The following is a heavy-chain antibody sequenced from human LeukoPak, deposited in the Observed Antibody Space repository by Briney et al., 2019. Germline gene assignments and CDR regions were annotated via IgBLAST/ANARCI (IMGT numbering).Heavy chain of an antibody. CDR2: MNPNSGNT. Sequence: ASVKVSCKASGYTFTSYDINWVRQATGQGLEWMGWMNPNSGNTGYAQKFQGRVTMTRSTSISTAYMELSSLRSEDTAVYYCARVLGIAAAVTVDYWGQGTLVTVSS. J-gene: IGHJ4*02. CDR1: GYTFTSYD. CDR3: ARVLGIAAAVTVDY. D-gene: IGHD6-13*01. V-gene: IGHV1-8*01.